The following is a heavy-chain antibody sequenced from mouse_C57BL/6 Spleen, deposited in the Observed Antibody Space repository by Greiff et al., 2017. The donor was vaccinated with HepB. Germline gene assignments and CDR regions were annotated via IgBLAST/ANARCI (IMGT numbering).Heavy chain of an antibody. CDR1: GYTFTDYY. CDR3: ARHGLDFDV. J-gene: IGHJ1*03. V-gene: IGHV1-19*01. Sequence: EVKLQESGPVLVKPGASVKMSCKASGYTFTDYYMNWVKQSHGKSLEWIGVINPYNGGTSYNQKFKGKATLTVDKSSSTAYMELNSLTSEDSAVYYCARHGLDFDVWGTGTTVTVSS. CDR2: INPYNGGT.